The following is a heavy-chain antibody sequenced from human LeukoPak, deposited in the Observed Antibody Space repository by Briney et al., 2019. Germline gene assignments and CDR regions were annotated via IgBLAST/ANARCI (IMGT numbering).Heavy chain of an antibody. V-gene: IGHV4-34*01. CDR3: ARTQLRRTPMTRGWRSGDAFDV. D-gene: IGHD3-10*01. J-gene: IGHJ3*01. CDR2: INHSGST. Sequence: SETLSLTCAVYGGSFSGYYWTWIRQSPGKGLEWIGEINHSGSTNYGPSLKSRVTISVDTSKNQFSLTLNSVTAADTAIYYCARTQLRRTPMTRGWRSGDAFDVWGQGTMVTVSS. CDR1: GGSFSGYY.